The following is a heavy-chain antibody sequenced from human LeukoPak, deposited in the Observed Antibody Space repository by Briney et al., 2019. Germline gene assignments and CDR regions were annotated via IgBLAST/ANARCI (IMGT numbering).Heavy chain of an antibody. CDR2: IYPGDSDT. V-gene: IGHV5-51*01. D-gene: IGHD3-3*01. J-gene: IGHJ5*02. CDR1: GYSFTSYW. CDR3: ARLSDYDFWSGYINWFDP. Sequence: GESLKISCKGSGYSFTSYWIGWVRQMPGKGLEWMGIIYPGDSDTRYSPSFQGQVTISADKSISTAYLQWSSLKASDTAMYYCARLSDYDFWSGYINWFDPWGQGTLVTVSS.